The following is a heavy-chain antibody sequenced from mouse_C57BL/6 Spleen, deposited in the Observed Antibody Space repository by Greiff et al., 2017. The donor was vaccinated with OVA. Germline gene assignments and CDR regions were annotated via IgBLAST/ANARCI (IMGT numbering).Heavy chain of an antibody. D-gene: IGHD2-5*01. CDR2: INPSSGYT. CDR3: AREEYEGYSNYGY. CDR1: GYTFTSYT. Sequence: QVQLKQSGAELARPGASVKMSCKASGYTFTSYTMHWVKQRPGQGLEWIGYINPSSGYTKYNQKFKDKATLTADKSSSTAYMQLSSLTSEDSAVYYCAREEYEGYSNYGYWGQGTTLTVSS. J-gene: IGHJ2*01. V-gene: IGHV1-4*01.